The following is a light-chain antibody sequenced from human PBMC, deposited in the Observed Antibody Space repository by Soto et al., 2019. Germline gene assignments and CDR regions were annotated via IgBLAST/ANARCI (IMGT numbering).Light chain of an antibody. J-gene: IGKJ1*01. V-gene: IGKV1-39*01. Sequence: DIQLTQSPSSLSASVGDRVTITCRASQSISSYLNCYQQKPGKAPKLLIYAASSLTSGVASRFSGSGSGTDFTLTISSLQPEDFATYYWQQSYSTPRTFGQGTKVDI. CDR3: QQSYSTPRT. CDR2: AAS. CDR1: QSISSY.